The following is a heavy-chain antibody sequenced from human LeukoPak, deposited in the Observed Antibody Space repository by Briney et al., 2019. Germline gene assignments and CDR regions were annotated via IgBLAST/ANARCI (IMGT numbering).Heavy chain of an antibody. J-gene: IGHJ2*01. CDR2: ISYDGTNK. D-gene: IGHD3-16*01. CDR3: AKDRGTISESFWYFHL. V-gene: IGHV3-30*18. Sequence: GTSLRLSCAASGFSFSRHGMHWVRQSPGKGLEWVALISYDGTNKYYADSVKGRFTISRDSSKNTLYLQMNNLRVEDTAVYYCAKDRGTISESFWYFHLWGRGAPVTVSS. CDR1: GFSFSRHG.